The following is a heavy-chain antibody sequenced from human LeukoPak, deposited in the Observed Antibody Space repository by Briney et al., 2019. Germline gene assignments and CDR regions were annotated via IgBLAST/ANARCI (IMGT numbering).Heavy chain of an antibody. V-gene: IGHV4-59*11. CDR2: IYYSGST. J-gene: IGHJ4*02. Sequence: SETLSLTCTVSGGSISSHYWSWIRQPPGKGLEWIGYIYYSGSTNYNPSLKSRVTISVDTSKNQFSLKLSSVTAADTAVYYCARGADYYDSSGYWGYYFDYWGQGTLVTVSS. D-gene: IGHD3-22*01. CDR1: GGSISSHY. CDR3: ARGADYYDSSGYWGYYFDY.